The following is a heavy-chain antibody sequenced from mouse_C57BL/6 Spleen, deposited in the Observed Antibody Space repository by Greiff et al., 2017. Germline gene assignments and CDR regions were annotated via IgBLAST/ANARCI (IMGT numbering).Heavy chain of an antibody. CDR1: GYTFTSYW. Sequence: QVQLKQPGAELVRPGSSVKLSCKASGYTFTSYWMDWVKQRPGQGLEWIGNIYPSDSETHYNQKFKDKATLTVDKSSSTAYMQLSSLTSEDSAVYYCAREGGDVGFAYWGQGTLVTVSA. J-gene: IGHJ3*01. CDR3: AREGGDVGFAY. CDR2: IYPSDSET. V-gene: IGHV1-61*01.